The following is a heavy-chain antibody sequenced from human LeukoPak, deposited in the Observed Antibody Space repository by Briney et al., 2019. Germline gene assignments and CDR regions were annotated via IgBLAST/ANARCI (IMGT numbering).Heavy chain of an antibody. CDR1: GFTFSTYA. CDR3: AKGMVTAFLDWFDP. J-gene: IGHJ5*02. CDR2: ISATGGTT. Sequence: GGSLRLSCAASGFTFSTYAMSWVRQAPGKGLEWVSAISATGGTTYYADSVKGRFTISRDNSKNTLYLQLNSLRAEDTAIYYCAKGMVTAFLDWFDPWGQGTLVTVSS. D-gene: IGHD2-21*02. V-gene: IGHV3-23*01.